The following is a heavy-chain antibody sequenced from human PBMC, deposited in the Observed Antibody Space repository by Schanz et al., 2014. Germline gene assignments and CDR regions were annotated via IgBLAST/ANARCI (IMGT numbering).Heavy chain of an antibody. CDR1: GFTVSSNH. Sequence: EVQLVESGGGLVQPGGSLRLSCAVSGFTVSSNHMSWVRQAPGKGLEWVSYISSSGTTIYYADSVKGRFTISRDNAKNSLSLQMNSLRVEDTAVYYCARLPVGYGSGIWDVWGQGTSVTVSS. CDR2: ISSSGTTI. V-gene: IGHV3-48*01. J-gene: IGHJ6*02. D-gene: IGHD3-10*01. CDR3: ARLPVGYGSGIWDV.